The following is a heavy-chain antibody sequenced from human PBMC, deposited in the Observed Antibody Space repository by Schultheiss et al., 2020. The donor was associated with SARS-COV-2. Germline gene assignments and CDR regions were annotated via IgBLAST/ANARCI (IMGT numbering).Heavy chain of an antibody. J-gene: IGHJ6*01. Sequence: SQTLSLTCTVSGGSISSGGCYWSWIRQHPGKGLEWIGYIYYSGSTYYNPSLKSRVTISVDTSNNQFFLKLSSVTAAYTAVYYCASLPLDIGAVPVARWGYYYMDVWGKGTTVRVSS. CDR1: GGSISSGGCY. CDR3: ASLPLDIGAVPVARWGYYYMDV. D-gene: IGHD3-3*01. CDR2: IYYSGST. V-gene: IGHV4-31*03.